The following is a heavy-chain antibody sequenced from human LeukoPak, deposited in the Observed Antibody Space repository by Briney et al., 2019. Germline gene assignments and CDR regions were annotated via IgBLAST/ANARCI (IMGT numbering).Heavy chain of an antibody. CDR3: ARHPGKVTNDWYFDL. J-gene: IGHJ2*01. V-gene: IGHV1-2*02. Sequence: GASVKVSCKASGYTFTDYYLHWVRQAPGQGLEWMGWINPNSGGTNYAQTFQGRVTMTRDTSITTAYLELSRLRSDDTAVYYCARHPGKVTNDWYFDLWGRGTLVTVSS. CDR2: INPNSGGT. CDR1: GYTFTDYY. D-gene: IGHD4-23*01.